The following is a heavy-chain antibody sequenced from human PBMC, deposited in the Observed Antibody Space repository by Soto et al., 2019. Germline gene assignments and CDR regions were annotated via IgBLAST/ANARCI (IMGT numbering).Heavy chain of an antibody. CDR3: AKGVSQYTPLALFDY. D-gene: IGHD5-18*01. Sequence: GGSLRLSCAASGFTFSSYAMSWVRQAPGKGLEWVSTISGSDGRTYSTDSVKGRFTISRDNSRNTAYLQMNSPRVEDTAVYYCAKGVSQYTPLALFDYWGRGTLVTVSS. J-gene: IGHJ4*02. V-gene: IGHV3-23*01. CDR2: ISGSDGRT. CDR1: GFTFSSYA.